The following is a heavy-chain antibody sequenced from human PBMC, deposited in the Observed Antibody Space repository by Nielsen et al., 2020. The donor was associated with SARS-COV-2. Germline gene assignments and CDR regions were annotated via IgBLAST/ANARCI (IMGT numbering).Heavy chain of an antibody. V-gene: IGHV3-30-3*01. CDR3: ARAEDYYDSSGYYVDLSDY. Sequence: GESLKISCAASGFTFSSYAMHWVRQAPGKGLEWVAVISYDGSNKYYADSVKGRFTISRDNSKNTLYLQMNSLRAEDTAVYYCARAEDYYDSSGYYVDLSDYWGQGTLVTVSS. J-gene: IGHJ4*02. D-gene: IGHD3-22*01. CDR1: GFTFSSYA. CDR2: ISYDGSNK.